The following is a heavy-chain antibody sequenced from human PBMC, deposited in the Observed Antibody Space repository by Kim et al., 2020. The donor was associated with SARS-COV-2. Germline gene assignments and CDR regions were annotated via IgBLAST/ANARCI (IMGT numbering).Heavy chain of an antibody. CDR2: ISVYNGNT. Sequence: ASVKVSCKASGYTFTSYGISWVRQAPGQGLEWMGWISVYNGNTNYAQKLQGRVTMTTDTSTSTAYMELRSRRSDDTAVYYCARDLFSGEIDYWGQGTLVTVSS. V-gene: IGHV1-18*01. J-gene: IGHJ4*02. CDR1: GYTFTSYG. D-gene: IGHD3-10*01. CDR3: ARDLFSGEIDY.